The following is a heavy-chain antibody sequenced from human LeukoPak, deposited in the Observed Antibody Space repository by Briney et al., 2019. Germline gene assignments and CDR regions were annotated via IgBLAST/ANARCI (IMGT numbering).Heavy chain of an antibody. Sequence: GGSLRLSCAASGFTFSSYAMSWVRQAPGKGLEWVSAISGSGGSTYYADSVKGRFTISRDNSKNTLYLQMNSLRAEDTAVYYCASQGRWLQAPFDYWGQGTLVTVSS. CDR2: ISGSGGST. CDR3: ASQGRWLQAPFDY. CDR1: GFTFSSYA. D-gene: IGHD5-12*01. J-gene: IGHJ4*02. V-gene: IGHV3-23*01.